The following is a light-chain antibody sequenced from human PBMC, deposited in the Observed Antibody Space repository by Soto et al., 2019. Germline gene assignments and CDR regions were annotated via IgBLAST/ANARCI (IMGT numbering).Light chain of an antibody. J-gene: IGLJ1*01. Sequence: QSVLTQPRSVSGSLGQSVTISCAGTRSVVGGYNYVSWYQQPPGTAPKLMIYEVSKRLSGVPDRFSGSKFGNTASLTISGLQAEDEGDYYCCSYAGRYTWGFGTGTKVTVL. CDR2: EVS. CDR3: CSYAGRYTWG. CDR1: RSVVGGYNY. V-gene: IGLV2-11*01.